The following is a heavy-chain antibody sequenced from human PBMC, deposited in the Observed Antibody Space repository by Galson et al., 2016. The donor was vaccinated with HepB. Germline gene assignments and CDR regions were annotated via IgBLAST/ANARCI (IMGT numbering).Heavy chain of an antibody. J-gene: IGHJ4*02. Sequence: SLRLSCAASGFTFSSFAMSWVRRVPGKGLEWVSASSGRGDRIRYAESVKGRFIISRDNSKNTLDVEMKSLRVEDTAVYYCAKEGWFGELLYGHFDFWGQGTLVTVSS. CDR2: SSGRGDRI. CDR1: GFTFSSFA. D-gene: IGHD3-10*01. CDR3: AKEGWFGELLYGHFDF. V-gene: IGHV3-23*01.